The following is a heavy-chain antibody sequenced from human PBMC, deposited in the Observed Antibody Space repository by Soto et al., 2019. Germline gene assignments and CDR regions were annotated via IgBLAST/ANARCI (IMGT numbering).Heavy chain of an antibody. Sequence: GGSLRLSCAASGFTFSDYYISWIRQAPGKGLEWVSYISGSSSTIYYAASVKGRFTVSRDNAKNSLYLQMNSLRVEDTAVYYCARDHGLRGNDYWGQGTLVTVSS. CDR1: GFTFSDYY. V-gene: IGHV3-11*01. D-gene: IGHD3-10*01. CDR2: ISGSSSTI. J-gene: IGHJ4*02. CDR3: ARDHGLRGNDY.